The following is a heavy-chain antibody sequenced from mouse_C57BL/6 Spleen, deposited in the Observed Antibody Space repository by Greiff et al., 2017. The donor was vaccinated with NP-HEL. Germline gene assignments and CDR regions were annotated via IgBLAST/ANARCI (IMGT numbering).Heavy chain of an antibody. V-gene: IGHV1-69*01. Sequence: VQLQQPGAELVMPGASVKLSCKASGYTFTSYWMHWVKQRPGQGLEWIGEIDPSDSYTNYNKKFKGKSTLTVDNSSSPAYMQLSSLTSEDSAVYYCARGDYGSSWYFDVWGTGTTVTVSS. D-gene: IGHD1-1*01. CDR1: GYTFTSYW. J-gene: IGHJ1*03. CDR2: IDPSDSYT. CDR3: ARGDYGSSWYFDV.